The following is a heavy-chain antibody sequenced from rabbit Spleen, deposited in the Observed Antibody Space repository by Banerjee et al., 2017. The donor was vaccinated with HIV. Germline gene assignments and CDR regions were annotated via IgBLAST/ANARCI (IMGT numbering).Heavy chain of an antibody. Sequence: QSLEESGGRLVTPGTPLTLTCTASGFSLNSYDMTWVRQTPGKGLEYIGIIIDSDGSAEYANWAKGRFTISKTSSTTVDLKVTSLTTADTGIYFCARNLFGPWGPGTLVTVS. CDR3: ARNLFGP. V-gene: IGHV1S69*01. J-gene: IGHJ6*02. CDR2: IIDSDGSA. D-gene: IGHD5-1*01. CDR1: GFSLNSYD.